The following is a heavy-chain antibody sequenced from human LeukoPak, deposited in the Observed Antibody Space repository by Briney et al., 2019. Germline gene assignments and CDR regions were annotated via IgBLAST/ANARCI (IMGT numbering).Heavy chain of an antibody. V-gene: IGHV3-30-3*01. Sequence: GGSLRLSCAASGFTFSSYAMHWVRQAPGKGLEWVAVISYDGSNKYYADSVKGRFTISRDNSKNTLYLQMNSLRAEDTAVYYCARVLTTEPYYGMDVWGQGTTVTVSS. J-gene: IGHJ6*02. CDR1: GFTFSSYA. CDR2: ISYDGSNK. D-gene: IGHD4-11*01. CDR3: ARVLTTEPYYGMDV.